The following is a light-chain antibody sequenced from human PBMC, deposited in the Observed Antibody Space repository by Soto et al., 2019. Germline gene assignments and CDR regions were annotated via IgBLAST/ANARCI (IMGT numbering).Light chain of an antibody. Sequence: QSALTQAASVSGSPGQPITISCTGTSSDIGSYNYVSWYQQQPGKAPKLFIYEVGNRPSGVSNRFSGSKSGNTASLTISGLQAEDEAYYYCSSYTSATPVVFGGGTKVTVL. V-gene: IGLV2-14*01. CDR1: SSDIGSYNY. CDR2: EVG. CDR3: SSYTSATPVV. J-gene: IGLJ2*01.